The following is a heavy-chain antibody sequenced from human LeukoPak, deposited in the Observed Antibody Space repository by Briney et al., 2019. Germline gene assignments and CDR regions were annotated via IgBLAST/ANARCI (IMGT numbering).Heavy chain of an antibody. CDR1: GFTFSSYG. V-gene: IGHV3-30*02. D-gene: IGHD6-19*01. J-gene: IGHJ4*02. Sequence: AGGSLRLSCAASGFTFSSYGMHWVRKAPAQGLGWVAFIRYDGSRKYYEDTVNGRFTIARDNSKNTLYLQMNSLRAEDTAVYYCAKELSRRGWYHFDYWGQGTLVTVSS. CDR3: AKELSRRGWYHFDY. CDR2: IRYDGSRK.